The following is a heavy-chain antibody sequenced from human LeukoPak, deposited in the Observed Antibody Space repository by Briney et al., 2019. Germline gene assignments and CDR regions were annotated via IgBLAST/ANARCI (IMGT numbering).Heavy chain of an antibody. D-gene: IGHD3-22*01. Sequence: SETLSLTCTVSGGSISSSSYYWGWIRQPPGKGLEWIGSIYYSGSTYYNLSLKSRVTISVDTSKNQFSLKLSSVTAADTAVYYCARHGDSSQWVIDYWGQGTLVTVSS. CDR2: IYYSGST. J-gene: IGHJ4*02. V-gene: IGHV4-39*01. CDR1: GGSISSSSYY. CDR3: ARHGDSSQWVIDY.